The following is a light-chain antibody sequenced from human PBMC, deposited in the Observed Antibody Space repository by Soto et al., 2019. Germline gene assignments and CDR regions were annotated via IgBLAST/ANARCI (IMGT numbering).Light chain of an antibody. CDR3: QNCSGALHGA. V-gene: IGKV1-27*01. CDR2: GAS. J-gene: IGKJ1*01. CDR1: QGISDY. Sequence: DIQMTQSPSSLSASVGDRVTITCRASQGISDYLAWYQQKPGKVPKLLIYGASTLQSGVPSRFSGSGSGTDFTLTISSLQHEDVATYYGQNCSGALHGAFGQGTKVEIK.